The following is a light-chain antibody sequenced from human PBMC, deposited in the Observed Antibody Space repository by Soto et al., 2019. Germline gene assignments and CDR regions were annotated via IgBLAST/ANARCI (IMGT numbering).Light chain of an antibody. V-gene: IGKV3-20*01. CDR3: QQYGTFPYT. J-gene: IGKJ2*01. CDR1: QSVNSNC. Sequence: EIVLTQSPGTLSLSPGERATLSCRASQSVNSNCLAWYQQRPGQAPRLLIHGASSRATGIPDRFTGSGSGTDFTLTLSSLAPEDFAVYYCQQYGTFPYTFGQGTKLGIK. CDR2: GAS.